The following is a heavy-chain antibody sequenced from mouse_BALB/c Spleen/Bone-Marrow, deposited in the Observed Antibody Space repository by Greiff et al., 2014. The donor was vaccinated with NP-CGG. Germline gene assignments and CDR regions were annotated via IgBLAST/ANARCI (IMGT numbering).Heavy chain of an antibody. CDR1: GFTFSSYA. V-gene: IGHV5-6-5*01. Sequence: EVNLVESGGGLVKPGGSLKLSCAASGFTFSSYAMSWVRQTPEKRLEWVASISSGGSTYYPDSAKGRFTISRDNARNILYLQMSSLRSEDTAMYYCARGGGYYYAMDYWGQGTSVTVSS. J-gene: IGHJ4*01. CDR3: ARGGGYYYAMDY. CDR2: ISSGGST.